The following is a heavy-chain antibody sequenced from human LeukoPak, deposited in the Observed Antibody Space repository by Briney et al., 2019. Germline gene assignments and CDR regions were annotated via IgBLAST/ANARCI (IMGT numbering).Heavy chain of an antibody. CDR1: GFTFSSYA. J-gene: IGHJ4*02. D-gene: IGHD3-22*01. CDR2: ISYDGSNK. Sequence: PGGSLRLSCAASGFTFSSYAMHWVRQAPGKGLEWVAVISYDGSNKYYADSVKGRFTISRDNSKNTLYLQMNSLRAEDTAVYYCAKPVVTSYYFDYWGQGTLVTVSS. CDR3: AKPVVTSYYFDY. V-gene: IGHV3-30*04.